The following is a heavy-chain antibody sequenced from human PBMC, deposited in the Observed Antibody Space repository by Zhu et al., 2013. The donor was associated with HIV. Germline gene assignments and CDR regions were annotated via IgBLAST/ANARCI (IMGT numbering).Heavy chain of an antibody. Sequence: QVQLVQSGAELKKPGSSVTVSCQAPGDSFETYGLNWVRQAPGQGLEWMGGIVPMFATATYAQKFQGRVTITADKSTNTAYMELSSLRSEDTAVYYCARDRFGVGATALFDFWGQGTLVTVSS. CDR3: ARDRFGVGATALFDF. V-gene: IGHV1-69*06. CDR1: GDSFETYG. J-gene: IGHJ4*02. CDR2: IVPMFATA. D-gene: IGHD1-26*01.